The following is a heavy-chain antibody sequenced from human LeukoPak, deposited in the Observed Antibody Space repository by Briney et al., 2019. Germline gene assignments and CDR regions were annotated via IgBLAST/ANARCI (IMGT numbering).Heavy chain of an antibody. CDR1: GFTFSDYY. CDR2: ISSSGTTI. CDR3: ARRRDSGSLQHFDY. V-gene: IGHV3-11*01. J-gene: IGHJ4*02. Sequence: VGSLRLSCAASGFTFSDYYISWIRQAPGKGLEWVSYISSSGTTIYYADSVKGRFTISRNNAKNSLYLQMNSLRAEDTAVYYCARRRDSGSLQHFDYWGQGTLVTVSS. D-gene: IGHD1-26*01.